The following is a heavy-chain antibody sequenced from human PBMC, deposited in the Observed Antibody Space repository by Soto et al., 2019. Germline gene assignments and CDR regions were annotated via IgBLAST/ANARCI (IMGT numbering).Heavy chain of an antibody. Sequence: EVQLVESGGGLVQPGGSLRLSCTASGFTFSSYWMHWVRQAPGKGLVWVSRIKYDGSSTSYADSVKGRFTISRDNDKNTVHLQRNSLRAEDTAVYYCARGIKNYYGVDVWGQGTTVPVSS. CDR2: IKYDGSST. D-gene: IGHD2-15*01. V-gene: IGHV3-74*01. CDR1: GFTFSSYW. J-gene: IGHJ6*02. CDR3: ARGIKNYYGVDV.